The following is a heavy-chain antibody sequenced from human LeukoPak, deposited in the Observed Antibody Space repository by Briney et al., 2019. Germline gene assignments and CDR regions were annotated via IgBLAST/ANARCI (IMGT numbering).Heavy chain of an antibody. V-gene: IGHV3-7*01. CDR3: ARPYNGY. J-gene: IGHJ4*02. CDR2: IKQDGSEK. D-gene: IGHD1-14*01. Sequence: PWGSLRLSCAASVFTFSRYWMSWVRQAPGKGLEWVANIKQDGSEKHYVDSVKGRFTISRDNAKNSLYLQMNSLRAEDTAVYYCARPYNGYWGQGTLVTVSS. CDR1: VFTFSRYW.